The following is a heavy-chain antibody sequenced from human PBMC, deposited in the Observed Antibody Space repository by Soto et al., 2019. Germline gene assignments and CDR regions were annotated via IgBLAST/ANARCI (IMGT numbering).Heavy chain of an antibody. CDR1: GYTFTSYG. D-gene: IGHD2-8*01. CDR2: ISAYNGNT. Sequence: ASVKVSCKASGYTFTSYGISWVRQAPGQGLEWMGWISAYNGNTNYAQKLQGRVTMTTDTSTSTAYMELRSLRSDDTAVYYCARTCTNGVCTKGFDPWGQGTLVTVSS. CDR3: ARTCTNGVCTKGFDP. J-gene: IGHJ5*02. V-gene: IGHV1-18*01.